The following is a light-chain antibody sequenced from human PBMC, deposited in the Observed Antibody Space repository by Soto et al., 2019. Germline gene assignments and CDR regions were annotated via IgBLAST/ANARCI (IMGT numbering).Light chain of an antibody. V-gene: IGKV1-39*01. CDR1: QSISSY. Sequence: DIQMTQSPSSLSASVGDRVTITCRASQSISSYLNWYQKKPGKAPKLLIYAASSLQSGVPSRFSGSGSGTDFTLIISSLQPEDFATYYCQQSYTTPRAFGQGTKVEIK. CDR2: AAS. J-gene: IGKJ1*01. CDR3: QQSYTTPRA.